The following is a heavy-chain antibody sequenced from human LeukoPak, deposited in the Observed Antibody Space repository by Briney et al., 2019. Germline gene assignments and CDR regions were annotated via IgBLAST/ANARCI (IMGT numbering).Heavy chain of an antibody. D-gene: IGHD6-6*01. CDR2: ISYDESNK. CDR1: GFTFSSYA. Sequence: PGGSLRLSCAASGFTFSSYAMHWVRQAPGKGLEWVAVISYDESNKYYADSVKGRLTISRDNSKNTLYLQMHSLRAEDTALYNCARETGSSVGSTDFDYWGQGTLVTVSS. J-gene: IGHJ4*02. CDR3: ARETGSSVGSTDFDY. V-gene: IGHV3-30-3*01.